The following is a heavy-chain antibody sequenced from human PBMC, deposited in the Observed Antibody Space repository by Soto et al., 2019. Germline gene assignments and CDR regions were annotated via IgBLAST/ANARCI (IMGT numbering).Heavy chain of an antibody. CDR3: ARGGSNDWQVAFDI. CDR2: INHSGSN. D-gene: IGHD3-9*01. J-gene: IGHJ3*02. Sequence: QLQQWGAGLLKPSGTVSLTCVVSGGSFSTYYYNWIRQSPGKGMEWIGEINHSGSNNYSPSLKSRVTMSLETSKNQFSLKLTSVTAADTAVYYCARGGSNDWQVAFDIWGQGTMVTVSS. CDR1: GGSFSTYY. V-gene: IGHV4-34*01.